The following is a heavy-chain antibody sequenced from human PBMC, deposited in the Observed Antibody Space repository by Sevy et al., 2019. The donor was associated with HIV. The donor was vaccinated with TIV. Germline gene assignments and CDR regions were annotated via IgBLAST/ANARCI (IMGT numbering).Heavy chain of an antibody. CDR3: ARRNDFAI. J-gene: IGHJ3*02. CDR1: GGSINSDH. Sequence: SETLSLTCTVSGGSINSDHWNWIRQPPGKGLEWIGYVYYIGGTNYNPSLKNRVTISVDRTKNQFSLKLTSVTAADTAVYYCARRNDFAIWGKGTMVTVS. CDR2: VYYIGGT. V-gene: IGHV4-59*08.